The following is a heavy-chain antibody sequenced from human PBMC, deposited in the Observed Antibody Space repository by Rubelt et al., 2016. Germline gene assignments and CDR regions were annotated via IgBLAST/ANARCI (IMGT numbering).Heavy chain of an antibody. Sequence: GFTFSSYAMHWVRQAPGKGLEWVAVISYDGSNKYYADSVKGRFTISRDNSKKSLYLQMNSLRAEETAVFYCARDRYSSLGYIDYWGQGTLVTVSS. V-gene: IGHV3-30*04. J-gene: IGHJ4*02. CDR2: ISYDGSNK. D-gene: IGHD6-13*01. CDR1: GFTFSSYA. CDR3: ARDRYSSLGYIDY.